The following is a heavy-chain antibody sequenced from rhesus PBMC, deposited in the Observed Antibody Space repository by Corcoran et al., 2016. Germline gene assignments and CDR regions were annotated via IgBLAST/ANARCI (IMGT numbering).Heavy chain of an antibody. CDR1: GYIFTSYV. CDR3: AADRNTYIDY. J-gene: IGHJ4*01. D-gene: IGHD4-23*01. CDR2: IHPGYGST. V-gene: IGHV1-70*01. Sequence: QEQLVQSGAEVKKPGASVKVSCKASGYIFTSYVISWLRQAPGQGFDGMGGIHPGYGSTSYAQKFKGRVTITAAMSTSTVYMELSSLRSEDMAVYYCAADRNTYIDYWGQGVLVTVSS.